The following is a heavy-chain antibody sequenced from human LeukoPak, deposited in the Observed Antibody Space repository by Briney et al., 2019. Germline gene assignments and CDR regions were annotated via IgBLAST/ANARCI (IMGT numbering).Heavy chain of an antibody. D-gene: IGHD3-10*01. J-gene: IGHJ4*02. CDR3: ASSMVRGVIRFDY. V-gene: IGHV4-59*08. CDR2: IYYSGST. CDR1: GGSISSYY. Sequence: SETLSLTCTVSGGSISSYYWSWIRQPPGKGLEWIGYIYYSGSTNYNPSLKSRVTISVDTSKNQFSLKLSSVTAADTAVHYCASSMVRGVIRFDYWGQGTLVTVSS.